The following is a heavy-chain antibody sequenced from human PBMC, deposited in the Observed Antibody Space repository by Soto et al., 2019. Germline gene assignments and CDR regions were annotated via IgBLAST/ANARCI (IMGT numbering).Heavy chain of an antibody. CDR2: INHNGNT. V-gene: IGHV4-34*01. CDR3: ARGIIYHDSSAYFDS. CDR1: GGPFSGYY. Sequence: PSETLSLTCAVYGGPFSGYYWSWIRQSPGTGLEWIGEINHNGNTNYNPSLKSRVTISVDTSKNQFSLKLTSVIAADTAVYYCARGIIYHDSSAYFDSWGQGTLVTVSS. D-gene: IGHD3-22*01. J-gene: IGHJ4*02.